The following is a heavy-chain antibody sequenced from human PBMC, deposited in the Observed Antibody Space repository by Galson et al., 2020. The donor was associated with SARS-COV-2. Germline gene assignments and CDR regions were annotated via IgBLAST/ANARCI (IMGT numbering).Heavy chain of an antibody. Sequence: GGSLRLSCAASGFTFSRYAMNWVRQAPGKGLEWVALISFDGSDRYYADSVKGRFTISRDNSKSTLYFHMNSLRAEDTAVYYCARVKITTAIYYPFDYWGQGTLVTVSS. CDR2: ISFDGSDR. CDR3: ARVKITTAIYYPFDY. D-gene: IGHD3-10*01. CDR1: GFTFSRYA. J-gene: IGHJ4*02. V-gene: IGHV3-30-3*01.